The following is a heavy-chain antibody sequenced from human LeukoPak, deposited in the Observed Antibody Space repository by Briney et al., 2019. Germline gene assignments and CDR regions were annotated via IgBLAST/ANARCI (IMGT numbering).Heavy chain of an antibody. Sequence: PGGSLRLPCAASGFTFSSYGMHWVRQAPGKGLEWVAFIRYDGSNKYYADSVKGRFTISRDNSKNTLYLQMNSLRAEDTAVYYCAKDYYYGSGEDNWFDPWGQGTLVTVSS. CDR2: IRYDGSNK. J-gene: IGHJ5*02. D-gene: IGHD3-10*01. CDR3: AKDYYYGSGEDNWFDP. V-gene: IGHV3-30*02. CDR1: GFTFSSYG.